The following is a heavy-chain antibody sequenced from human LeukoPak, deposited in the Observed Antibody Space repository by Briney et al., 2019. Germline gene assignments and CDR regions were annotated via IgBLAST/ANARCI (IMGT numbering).Heavy chain of an antibody. D-gene: IGHD3-22*01. V-gene: IGHV3-53*01. J-gene: IGHJ6*02. CDR2: IYSGGSI. CDR3: ARVSLGTTRSGYYYYGMDV. CDR1: GFTVSSNY. Sequence: PGGSLRLSCAAPGFTVSSNYMSWVRQAPGKGLEWVSVIYSGGSIYYADSVKGRFTISRDNSRNTLDLQMNSLKVEDAAVYYCARVSLGTTRSGYYYYGMDVWGQGTTVTVSS.